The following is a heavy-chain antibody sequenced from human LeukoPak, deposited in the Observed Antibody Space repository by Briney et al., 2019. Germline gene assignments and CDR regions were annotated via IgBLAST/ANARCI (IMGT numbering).Heavy chain of an antibody. CDR3: ARQLAAGNDGFDV. J-gene: IGHJ3*01. CDR2: IYYNEDT. V-gene: IGHV4-39*01. CDR1: GVSIYSSTYY. D-gene: IGHD2-15*01. Sequence: SETLSLTCSVSGVSIYSSTYYWAWIRQPPGKGLEFIGSIYYNEDTFHNPSLKSRLTISVDTSANLFSLRLTSVTAADTATYYCARQLAAGNDGFDVWGQGTVVTVSA.